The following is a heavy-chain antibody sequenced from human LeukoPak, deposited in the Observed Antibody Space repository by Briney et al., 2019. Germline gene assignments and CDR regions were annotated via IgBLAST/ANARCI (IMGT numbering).Heavy chain of an antibody. D-gene: IGHD2-8*01. CDR2: FDPEDGET. Sequence: LRASVKVSCKVSGYTLTELSMHWVRQAPGKGLEWMGGFDPEDGETIYAQKFQGRVTMTEDTSTDTAYMELSSLRSEDTAVYYCARGGCTNGVCYNLLAYLQHWGQGTLVTVSS. J-gene: IGHJ1*01. V-gene: IGHV1-24*01. CDR1: GYTLTELS. CDR3: ARGGCTNGVCYNLLAYLQH.